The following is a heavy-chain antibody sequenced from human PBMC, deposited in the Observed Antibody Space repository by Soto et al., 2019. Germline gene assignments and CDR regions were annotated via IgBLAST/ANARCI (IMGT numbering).Heavy chain of an antibody. CDR1: GGTLNSYA. V-gene: IGHV1-69*01. CDR2: ISPIFGTA. D-gene: IGHD2-15*01. J-gene: IGHJ4*02. CDR3: AISLYCSAGSCYLIPDS. Sequence: GQLVQSGAEVKRPGSSVNVSCKASGGTLNSYAITWVRQAPGQGLEWMGGISPIFGTADYAQRFQGRVTITADESTNTVYMSLSSLTSEDTAVYYCAISLYCSAGSCYLIPDSWGQGSPVSVSS.